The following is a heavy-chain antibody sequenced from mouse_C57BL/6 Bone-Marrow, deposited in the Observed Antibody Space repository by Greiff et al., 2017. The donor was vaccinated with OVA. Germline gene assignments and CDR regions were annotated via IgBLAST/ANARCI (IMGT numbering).Heavy chain of an antibody. CDR2: IYPGDGDT. D-gene: IGHD1-1*02. CDR1: GYAFSSSW. Sequence: VQLQQSGPELVKPGASVKISCKASGYAFSSSWMNWVKQRPGKGLEWIGRIYPGDGDTNYNGKFKGKATLTADKSSSTAYMQLSSLTSEDSAVYFCASYYGGGYWYFDVWGTGTTVTVSS. CDR3: ASYYGGGYWYFDV. J-gene: IGHJ1*03. V-gene: IGHV1-82*01.